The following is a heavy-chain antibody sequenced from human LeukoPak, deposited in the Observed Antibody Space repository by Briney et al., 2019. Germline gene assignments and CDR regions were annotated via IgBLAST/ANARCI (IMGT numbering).Heavy chain of an antibody. V-gene: IGHV4-39*01. D-gene: IGHD6-13*01. Sequence: SETLSLTCTVSGGSISSSSYYWGWIRQPPGKGLEWIGSIYYSGSTYYNPSLKSRVTISVDTSKNQFSLKLSSVTAADTAAYYCARLASTIIAAAGIFDYWGQGTLVTVSS. CDR3: ARLASTIIAAAGIFDY. CDR1: GGSISSSSYY. J-gene: IGHJ4*02. CDR2: IYYSGST.